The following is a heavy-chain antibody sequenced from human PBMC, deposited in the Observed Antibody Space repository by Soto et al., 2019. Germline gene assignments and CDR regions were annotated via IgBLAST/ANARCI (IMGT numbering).Heavy chain of an antibody. CDR2: ISSSGSTI. D-gene: IGHD3-10*01. Sequence: GGSLRLSCAASGFIFSTYSMNWVRQAPGKGLEWVSYISSSGSTIYYADSVKGRFTISRDNAKNSLYLQMNNLRDEDTAIYYCARDPLGSFYYGMHVWGQGTTVTVSS. CDR1: GFIFSTYS. CDR3: ARDPLGSFYYGMHV. J-gene: IGHJ6*02. V-gene: IGHV3-48*02.